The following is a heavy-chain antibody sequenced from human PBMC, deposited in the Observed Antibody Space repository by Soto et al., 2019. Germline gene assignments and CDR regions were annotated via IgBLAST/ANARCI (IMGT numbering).Heavy chain of an antibody. CDR3: AKGLCRSTICPLRGYYFDS. Sequence: VQLLESGGDLVQPGGSLRLSCAVSAFTFSNYAMTWVRQAPGKGLEWVSSITGSGDTTHSADSVKGRFTISRDNSKNTLFLQMTSLRAEDTAVYYCAKGLCRSTICPLRGYYFDSWGQGTLVTISS. D-gene: IGHD2-2*01. J-gene: IGHJ4*02. CDR1: AFTFSNYA. V-gene: IGHV3-23*01. CDR2: ITGSGDTT.